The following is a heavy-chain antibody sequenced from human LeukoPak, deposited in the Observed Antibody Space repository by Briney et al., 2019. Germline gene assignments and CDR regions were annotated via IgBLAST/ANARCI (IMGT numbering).Heavy chain of an antibody. Sequence: PGGTLRLSCAASGFTFSSYAMSWVRQAPGKGLEGVSAISGSGGSTYYADSVKGRFTISRDNSKNTLYLQMNSLRAEDTAVYYCAKDRVAAAGTGGYNWFDPWGQGTLVTVSS. V-gene: IGHV3-23*01. J-gene: IGHJ5*02. D-gene: IGHD6-13*01. CDR3: AKDRVAAAGTGGYNWFDP. CDR1: GFTFSSYA. CDR2: ISGSGGST.